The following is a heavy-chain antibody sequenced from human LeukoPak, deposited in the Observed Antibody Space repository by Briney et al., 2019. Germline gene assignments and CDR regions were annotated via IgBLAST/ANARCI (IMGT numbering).Heavy chain of an antibody. CDR3: ARDRLIGSYFLFDY. J-gene: IGHJ4*02. CDR1: NGSISTTY. CDR2: IHYSGNT. D-gene: IGHD1-26*01. Sequence: SETLSLTCSVSNGSISTTYWSWIRQPPGKGLEWIGNIHYSGNTNYNPSLKSRVTISVDTSKNQFSLILSSVTAADTAVYYCARDRLIGSYFLFDYWGQGALVTVSS. V-gene: IGHV4-59*01.